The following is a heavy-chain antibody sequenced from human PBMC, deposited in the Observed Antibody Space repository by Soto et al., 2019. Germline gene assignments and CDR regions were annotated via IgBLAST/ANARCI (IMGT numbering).Heavy chain of an antibody. J-gene: IGHJ4*02. CDR1: GGSISSYY. CDR3: ATEGLSGSYYRFDY. V-gene: IGHV4-59*01. Sequence: SETLSLTCTVSGGSISSYYWSWIRQPPGKGLEWIGYIYYSGITNYNPSLKSRVTISVDTSKNQFSLKLSSVTAADTAVYYCATEGLSGSYYRFDYWGQGTLVTVSS. CDR2: IYYSGIT. D-gene: IGHD1-26*01.